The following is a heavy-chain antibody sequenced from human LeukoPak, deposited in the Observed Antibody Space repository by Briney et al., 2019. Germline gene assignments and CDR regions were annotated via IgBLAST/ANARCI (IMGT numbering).Heavy chain of an antibody. V-gene: IGHV5-51*01. CDR3: ARRLYYGSGSYPNWFDP. D-gene: IGHD3-10*01. J-gene: IGHJ5*02. Sequence: GESLKISCKGSGYSFTSYWIGWVRQMPGKGLEWMGIIYPGDSDTRYSPSFQGQVTISADKSISTAYLQWSSLKASDTAMYYRARRLYYGSGSYPNWFDPWGQGTLVTVSS. CDR2: IYPGDSDT. CDR1: GYSFTSYW.